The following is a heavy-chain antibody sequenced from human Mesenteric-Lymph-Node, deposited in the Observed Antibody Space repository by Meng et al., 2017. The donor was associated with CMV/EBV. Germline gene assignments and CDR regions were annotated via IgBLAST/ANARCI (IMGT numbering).Heavy chain of an antibody. CDR2: INPNSGGT. Sequence: ASVKVSCKASGYTFTGYYMHWVRQAPGQGLEWMGWINPNSGGTNYAQKFQGRVTMTRDTSISTAYMELSRLRSDDTAVYYCARLWGWNYEGLRRGYDYWGQGTLVTVSS. CDR3: ARLWGWNYEGLRRGYDY. J-gene: IGHJ4*02. CDR1: GYTFTGYY. V-gene: IGHV1-2*02. D-gene: IGHD1-7*01.